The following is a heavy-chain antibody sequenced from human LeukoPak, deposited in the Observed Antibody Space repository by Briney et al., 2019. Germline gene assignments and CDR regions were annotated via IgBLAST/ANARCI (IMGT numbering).Heavy chain of an antibody. CDR3: AKGMAHCSGWYSTDY. D-gene: IGHD6-19*01. CDR2: ICWDGSSK. Sequence: GGSLRLSCAASGFTFDDYAMHWVRQAPGKGLEWVSVICWDGSSKYYADSVKGRFTISRDNSKNSLYLQMNSLRTEDTALYYCAKGMAHCSGWYSTDYCGQEALVTVAS. V-gene: IGHV3-43*02. J-gene: IGHJ4*02. CDR1: GFTFDDYA.